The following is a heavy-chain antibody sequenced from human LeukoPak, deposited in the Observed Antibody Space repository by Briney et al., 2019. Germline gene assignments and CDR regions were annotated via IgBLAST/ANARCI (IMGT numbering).Heavy chain of an antibody. CDR1: GFTFSSYW. V-gene: IGHV3-7*03. Sequence: PGGSLRLSCAASGFTFSSYWMSWVRQAPGKGLEWVANIKQDGSEKYYVDSVKGRFTISRDNAKNSLYLQMNSLETEDTAVYYCTTDSPLYSGRYSEVPWGQGTLVTVSS. CDR2: IKQDGSEK. CDR3: TTDSPLYSGRYSEVP. J-gene: IGHJ5*02. D-gene: IGHD1-26*01.